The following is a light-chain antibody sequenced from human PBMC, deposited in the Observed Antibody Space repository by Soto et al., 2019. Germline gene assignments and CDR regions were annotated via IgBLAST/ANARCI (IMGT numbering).Light chain of an antibody. Sequence: EIVFTQSPGTLSLNTGERATLSCRASQSVSNNYLAWYQQKPGQAPRRLIYGASSRATGIPDRFSGSGSGTDFTLTISRLEPEDFAVYYCQQYGSSPTFGEGTRLQIK. CDR2: GAS. J-gene: IGKJ5*01. CDR3: QQYGSSPT. V-gene: IGKV3-20*01. CDR1: QSVSNNY.